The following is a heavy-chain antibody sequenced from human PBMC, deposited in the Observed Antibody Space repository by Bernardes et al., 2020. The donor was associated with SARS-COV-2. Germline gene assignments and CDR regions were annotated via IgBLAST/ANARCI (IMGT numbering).Heavy chain of an antibody. V-gene: IGHV4-39*01. CDR2: IYYSGST. CDR1: GGSIRSSSYY. Sequence: LETLSLTCTVSGGSIRSSSYYWGWIRQPTGKGLEWIGSIYYSGSTYYNPSLKSRVTISVDTSKNQFSLKLSSVTAADTAVYYCARPAEDFDYWGQGTLVTVSS. J-gene: IGHJ4*02. CDR3: ARPAEDFDY.